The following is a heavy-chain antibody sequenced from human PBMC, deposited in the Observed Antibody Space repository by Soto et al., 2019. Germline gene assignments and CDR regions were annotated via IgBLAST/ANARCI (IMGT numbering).Heavy chain of an antibody. CDR1: GYSISSGYY. V-gene: IGHV4-38-2*02. D-gene: IGHD1-26*01. J-gene: IGHJ4*02. CDR2: IYHSGST. CDR3: ARDGSYFDY. Sequence: SETLSLTCAVSGYSISSGYYWGWIRQPPGKGLEWIGSIYHSGSTYYNPSLKSRVTISVDTSKNQFSLKLSSVAAADTAVYYCARDGSYFDYWGQGTLVTVSS.